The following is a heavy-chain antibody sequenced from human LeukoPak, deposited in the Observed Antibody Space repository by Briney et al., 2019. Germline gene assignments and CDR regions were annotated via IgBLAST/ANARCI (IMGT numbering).Heavy chain of an antibody. J-gene: IGHJ4*02. V-gene: IGHV3-9*01. CDR2: ISWNSGSI. CDR1: GFTFDDYA. D-gene: IGHD6-13*01. Sequence: GGSLRLSCAASGFTFDDYAMHWVRQAPGKGLEWVSGISWNSGSIGYADSVKGRFTISRDNAKNSLYLQMNSLRAEDTALYYCAKDTRAAAAGTVIDYWGQGTLVTVSS. CDR3: AKDTRAAAAGTVIDY.